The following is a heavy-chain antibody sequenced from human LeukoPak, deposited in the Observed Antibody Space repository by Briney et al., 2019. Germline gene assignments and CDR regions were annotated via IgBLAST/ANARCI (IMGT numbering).Heavy chain of an antibody. CDR1: GYTFTGYY. CDR2: INPNSGGT. Sequence: ASVKVSCKASGYTFTGYYMHWVRQAPGQGLEWMGWINPNSGGTNCAQKFQGRVTMTRDTSISTAYMELSRLRSDDTAVYYCAREGSPIAVAGKFDYWGQGTLVTVSS. V-gene: IGHV1-2*02. D-gene: IGHD6-19*01. J-gene: IGHJ4*02. CDR3: AREGSPIAVAGKFDY.